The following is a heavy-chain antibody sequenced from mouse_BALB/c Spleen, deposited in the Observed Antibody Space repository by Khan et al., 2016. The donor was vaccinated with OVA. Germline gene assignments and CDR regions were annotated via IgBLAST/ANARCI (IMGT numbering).Heavy chain of an antibody. D-gene: IGHD2-2*01. Sequence: VQLQQSGPELMKPGASVKISCKASGYSFTSYYIHWMIESHGTSLEWIGYIDPFSGATTYNQKFKGKATLTVDKSSNTAYIHLRNLTSEDSAVYYCTRNGYVAWFTYWGQGTLVTVSA. J-gene: IGHJ3*01. CDR1: GYSFTSYY. V-gene: IGHV1-31*01. CDR2: IDPFSGAT. CDR3: TRNGYVAWFTY.